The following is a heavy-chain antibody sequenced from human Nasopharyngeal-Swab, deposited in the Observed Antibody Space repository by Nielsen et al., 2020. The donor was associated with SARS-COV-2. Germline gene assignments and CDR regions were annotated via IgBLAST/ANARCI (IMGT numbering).Heavy chain of an antibody. V-gene: IGHV1-69*04. CDR3: ARAAILFGMDV. J-gene: IGHJ6*02. CDR2: IIPILGIA. D-gene: IGHD3-3*01. Sequence: WVRQAPGQGLEWMGRIIPILGIANYAQKFQGRVTITADKSTSTAYMELSSQRSEDTAVYYCARAAILFGMDVWGQGTTVTVSS.